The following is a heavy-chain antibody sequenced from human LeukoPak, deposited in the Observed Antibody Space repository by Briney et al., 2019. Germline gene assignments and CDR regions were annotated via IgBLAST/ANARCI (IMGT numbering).Heavy chain of an antibody. CDR1: GFTFSSYA. Sequence: GGSLRLSCAASGFTFSSYAMTWVRQAPGKGLQWVSTLSGSGGSTYYTDSVKGRLTISRDNSKNTLYLQMNSLRAEDTAIYYCAKRAFGENFFDFWGQGTLVTVSS. CDR3: AKRAFGENFFDF. CDR2: LSGSGGST. V-gene: IGHV3-23*01. D-gene: IGHD3-10*01. J-gene: IGHJ4*02.